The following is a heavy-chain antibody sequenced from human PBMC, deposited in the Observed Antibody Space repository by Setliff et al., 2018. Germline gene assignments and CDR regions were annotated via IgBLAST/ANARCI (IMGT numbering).Heavy chain of an antibody. D-gene: IGHD3-16*01. CDR3: AHKKMSIITFDY. CDR1: GFSLSTSGVG. J-gene: IGHJ4*02. V-gene: IGHV2-5*01. Sequence: ESGPTLVNPTQTLTLTCTFSGFSLSTSGVGVGWIRQPPGKALEWLALIYWNDDKRYSPSLKSRLTITKDTSKNQVVLTMTNMNPVDTATYYCAHKKMSIITFDYWGQGTLVTVSS. CDR2: IYWNDDK.